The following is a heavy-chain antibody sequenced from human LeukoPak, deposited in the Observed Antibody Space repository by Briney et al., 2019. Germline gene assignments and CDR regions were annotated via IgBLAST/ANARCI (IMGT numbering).Heavy chain of an antibody. Sequence: PGGSLRLSCAASGFTVSSNFMSWVRQAPGKGLEWVSMIYSGGSTYYADSVKGRFTISRDNSKNTLDLQMNSLRAEDTAVYYCARALFIGSPDYWGQGTLVTVSS. J-gene: IGHJ4*02. CDR3: ARALFIGSPDY. D-gene: IGHD2-21*01. CDR2: IYSGGST. CDR1: GFTVSSNF. V-gene: IGHV3-66*01.